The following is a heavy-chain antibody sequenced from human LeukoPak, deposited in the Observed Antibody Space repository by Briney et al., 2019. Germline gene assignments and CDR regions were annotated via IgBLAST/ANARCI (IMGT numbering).Heavy chain of an antibody. CDR3: AREGSVDTAMVLFH. V-gene: IGHV1-69*13. D-gene: IGHD5-18*01. CDR2: IIPIFGTA. Sequence: SVKVSCKASGYTFTSYAMNWVRQAPGQGLEWMGGIIPIFGTANYAQKFQGRVTITADESTSTAYMELSSLRSEDTAVYYCAREGSVDTAMVLFHWGQGTLVTVSS. J-gene: IGHJ4*02. CDR1: GYTFTSYA.